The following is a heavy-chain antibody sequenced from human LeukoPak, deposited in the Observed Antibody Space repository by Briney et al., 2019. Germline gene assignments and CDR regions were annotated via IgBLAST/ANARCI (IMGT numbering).Heavy chain of an antibody. Sequence: ASVKVSCKASGYTFTGYYMHWVRQAPGQGLEWMGWINPNSGGTNYAQKFQGRVTMTRDTSISTAYMELSRLRSDDTAVYYCVRDNSRSCIRDAFDIWGQGTMVTVSS. CDR1: GYTFTGYY. J-gene: IGHJ3*02. D-gene: IGHD6-13*01. CDR3: VRDNSRSCIRDAFDI. CDR2: INPNSGGT. V-gene: IGHV1-2*02.